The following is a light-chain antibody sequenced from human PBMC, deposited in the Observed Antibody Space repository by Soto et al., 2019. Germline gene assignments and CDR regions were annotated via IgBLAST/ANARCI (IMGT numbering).Light chain of an antibody. V-gene: IGLV2-14*01. CDR3: SSYTSRSTPYV. J-gene: IGLJ1*01. CDR1: SSDVGAYNN. Sequence: QSVLTQPASVSGSPGQSITISCTGTSSDVGAYNNVSWYQQHPGKAPKLMIYDVSNRPSGISNRFSGSKSGNTASLTISGLQAEDEADYYCSSYTSRSTPYVFGTGTKVTVL. CDR2: DVS.